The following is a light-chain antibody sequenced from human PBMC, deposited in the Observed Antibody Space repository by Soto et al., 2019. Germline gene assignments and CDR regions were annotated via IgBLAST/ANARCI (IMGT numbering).Light chain of an antibody. V-gene: IGLV1-40*01. CDR3: QSYDSSLSAVV. J-gene: IGLJ2*01. CDR2: GNS. CDR1: SSNIGAGYD. Sequence: QSVLTQPPSVSGPPGQRVTISCTGSSSNIGAGYDVHWYQQLPGTAPKLLIYGNSNRPSGVPDRFSGSKSGTSASLAITGLQAEDEADYYCQSYDSSLSAVVFGGGTKLTVL.